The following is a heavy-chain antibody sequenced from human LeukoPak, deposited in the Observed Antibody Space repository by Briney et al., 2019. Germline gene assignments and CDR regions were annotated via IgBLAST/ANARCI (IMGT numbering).Heavy chain of an antibody. CDR3: ARAPDTDYFDY. J-gene: IGHJ4*02. V-gene: IGHV1-69*04. Sequence: SVKVSCKASGGTFIRYAISWVRQAPGQGLEWMGRIIPIFGIANYAQKFQGKVTITADKTTSTAYMELSSLRSEDTAVYYCARAPDTDYFDYWGQGTLVTVSS. CDR1: GGTFIRYA. CDR2: IIPIFGIA.